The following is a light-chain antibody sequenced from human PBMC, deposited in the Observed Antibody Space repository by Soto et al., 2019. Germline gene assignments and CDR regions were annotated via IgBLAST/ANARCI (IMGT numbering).Light chain of an antibody. V-gene: IGKV1-33*01. CDR1: QDISNY. CDR2: DAS. J-gene: IGKJ3*01. CDR3: QQYDKLPFT. Sequence: DIQMTQSPSSLSASVGDRVTITCQASQDISNYLNWYQQKPGKVPKLLIYDASNLGIGVPSRFSGSRSGTDFTFTISSLQPEDFATYYCQQYDKLPFTFGPWTNVDIK.